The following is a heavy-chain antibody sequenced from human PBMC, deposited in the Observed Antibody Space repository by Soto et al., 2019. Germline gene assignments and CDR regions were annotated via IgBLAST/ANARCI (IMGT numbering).Heavy chain of an antibody. D-gene: IGHD2-15*01. CDR3: ARRMTLVG. V-gene: IGHV5-10-1*01. J-gene: IGHJ4*02. CDR2: IDPDDSHT. CDR1: GNSFSTYW. Sequence: PXESLKISCQGSGNSFSTYWINWVRQMPGKGLEWMGRIDPDDSHTNYSPSLQGHVTISVDKSINTAYLHWNSLKASDNAMYYCARRMTLVGWGQGTLVTVSS.